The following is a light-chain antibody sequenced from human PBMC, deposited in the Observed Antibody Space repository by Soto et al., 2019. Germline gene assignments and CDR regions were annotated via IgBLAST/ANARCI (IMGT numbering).Light chain of an antibody. CDR3: QSYDISLHNYV. V-gene: IGLV1-44*01. Sequence: QSVLTQPPSASGTPGQRVTISCSGSSSNIGRDPVNWYQELPGTAPKLLIYDNNQRPSGVPDRFSGSKSGTSASLAISGLQSEDEADYYCQSYDISLHNYVFGTGTKVTVL. CDR1: SSNIGRDP. CDR2: DNN. J-gene: IGLJ1*01.